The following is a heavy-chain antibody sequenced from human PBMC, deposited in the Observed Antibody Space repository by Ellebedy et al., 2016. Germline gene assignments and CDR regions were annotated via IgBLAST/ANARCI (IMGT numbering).Heavy chain of an antibody. Sequence: GGSLRLSCVASGFSFSSWGMSWVRQAPGKGLQWVSSISSDLRFRNYRDSVKGRFTISRDNTKNSLSLQMDSLRAEDTAVYYCVTGRSEWGLPSFFDFWGRGTQVTVSA. CDR1: GFSFSSWG. J-gene: IGHJ4*02. D-gene: IGHD3-3*01. CDR3: VTGRSEWGLPSFFDF. V-gene: IGHV3-21*01. CDR2: ISSDLRFR.